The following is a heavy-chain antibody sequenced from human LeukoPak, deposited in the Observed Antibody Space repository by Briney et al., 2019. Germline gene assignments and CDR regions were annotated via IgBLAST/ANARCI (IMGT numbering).Heavy chain of an antibody. CDR2: ISNSGTTI. CDR3: ARGAGPLFDP. Sequence: PGGSLRLSCAASGFTFTDHYMSWIRQAPGKGLEWLSYISNSGTTIHYTDSVKGRFTISRDNAKNSLYLQMNRLRAEDTAVYYCARGAGPLFDPWGQGTLDTVSS. V-gene: IGHV3-11*01. J-gene: IGHJ5*02. CDR1: GFTFTDHY.